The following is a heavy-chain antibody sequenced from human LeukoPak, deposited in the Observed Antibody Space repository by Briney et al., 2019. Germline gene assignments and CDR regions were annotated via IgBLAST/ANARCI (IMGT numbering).Heavy chain of an antibody. V-gene: IGHV1-46*01. CDR1: GYTFTSYH. J-gene: IGHJ6*02. CDR2: INPSGGST. D-gene: IGHD2-2*01. CDR3: AREARRYCSSTSCYGPRESDNYYGMDV. Sequence: ASVKVSCKASGYTFTSYHMHWVRQAPGQGLEWMGIINPSGGSTSYAQKFQGRVTMTRDTSTSTVYMELSSLRSEDTAVYYCAREARRYCSSTSCYGPRESDNYYGMDVWGQGTTVTVSS.